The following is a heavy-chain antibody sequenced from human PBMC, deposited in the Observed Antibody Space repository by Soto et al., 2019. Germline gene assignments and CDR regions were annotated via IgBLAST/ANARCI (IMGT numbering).Heavy chain of an antibody. D-gene: IGHD4-4*01. CDR2: IIPILGIA. Sequence: ASVKVSCKASGGTFSSYTISWVRQAPGQGLEWMGRIIPILGIANYAQKFQGRVTITADKSTSTAYMELSSLRSEDTAVYYCARDQGTVTTRCYYYYYMDVWGNGTTVTVSS. V-gene: IGHV1-69*04. CDR1: GGTFSSYT. CDR3: ARDQGTVTTRCYYYYYMDV. J-gene: IGHJ6*03.